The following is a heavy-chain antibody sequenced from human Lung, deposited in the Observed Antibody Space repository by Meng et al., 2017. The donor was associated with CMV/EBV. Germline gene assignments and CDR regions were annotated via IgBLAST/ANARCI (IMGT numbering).Heavy chain of an antibody. CDR2: IYYSGNT. J-gene: IGHJ4*02. V-gene: IGHV4-39*07. Sequence: SXTXSLXCTVSGGSISSSSYYWGWIRQPPGQGLEWIGSIYYSGNTYYKPSLQSRVTFTADTSKSQFSLELSSVTAADTAVYYCASLPKMGIATTGPHWGQGTLVTVSS. D-gene: IGHD6-13*01. CDR1: GGSISSSSYY. CDR3: ASLPKMGIATTGPH.